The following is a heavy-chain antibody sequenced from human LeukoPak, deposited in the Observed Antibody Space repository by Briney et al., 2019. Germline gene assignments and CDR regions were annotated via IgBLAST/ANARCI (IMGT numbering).Heavy chain of an antibody. CDR2: FSGSGGST. D-gene: IGHD1/OR15-1a*01. CDR3: ARAGNIRFDY. V-gene: IGHV3-23*01. J-gene: IGHJ4*02. CDR1: GFTFSSYA. Sequence: GGSLRLSCEASGFTFSSYAMSWVRQAPGKGLEWVSGFSGSGGSTYYADSVKGRFTISRDNSKNTLYLQTNSLRAEDTAVYYCARAGNIRFDYWGQGTLVTVSS.